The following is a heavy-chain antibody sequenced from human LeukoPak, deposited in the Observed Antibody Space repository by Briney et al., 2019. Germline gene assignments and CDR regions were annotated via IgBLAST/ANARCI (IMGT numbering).Heavy chain of an antibody. D-gene: IGHD1-20*01. Sequence: AGGSLSLTCAASGYTFGNGCFWCWIRQPPRRRQGFFGINWNGGSTDYADSVKGRFTISRDNAKNSLYLQMNSLRAEDTALYYCAREYNWNPFDIWGQGTMVTVSS. V-gene: IGHV3-20*04. CDR3: AREYNWNPFDI. CDR2: INWNGGST. J-gene: IGHJ3*02. CDR1: GYTFGNGC.